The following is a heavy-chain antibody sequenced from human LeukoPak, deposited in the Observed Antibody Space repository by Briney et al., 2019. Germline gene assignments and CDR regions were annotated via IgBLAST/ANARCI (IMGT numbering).Heavy chain of an antibody. CDR1: GGTFSSYA. D-gene: IGHD3-10*01. Sequence: SVKVSCKASGGTFSSYAISWVRQAPGQGLEWRGGIIPIFGTANYAQTFQGRVTVTADESTSTAYMELSRLRSEDTAVYYCARGIMVRGVMGNYYYGMDVWGKGTTVTVSS. J-gene: IGHJ6*04. V-gene: IGHV1-69*01. CDR2: IIPIFGTA. CDR3: ARGIMVRGVMGNYYYGMDV.